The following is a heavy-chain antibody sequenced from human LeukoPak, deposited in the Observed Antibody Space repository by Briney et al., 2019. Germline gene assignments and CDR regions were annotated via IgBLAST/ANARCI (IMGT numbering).Heavy chain of an antibody. CDR3: ARDTVRDGYNTGYYYGMDV. Sequence: SETLSLTCAVYGGSFSGYYWSWLRQPPGKGLEWIGEINHSGSTNYNPSLKSRVTISVDTSKNQFSLKLSSVTAADTAVYYCARDTVRDGYNTGYYYGMDVWGQGTTVTVSS. V-gene: IGHV4-34*01. J-gene: IGHJ6*02. CDR2: INHSGST. D-gene: IGHD5-24*01. CDR1: GGSFSGYY.